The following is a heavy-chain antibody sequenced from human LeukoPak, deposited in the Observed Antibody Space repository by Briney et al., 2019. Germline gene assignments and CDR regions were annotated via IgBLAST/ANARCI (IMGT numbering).Heavy chain of an antibody. CDR1: GHTFTGYY. V-gene: IGHV1-2*02. D-gene: IGHD5-18*01. J-gene: IGHJ4*02. CDR2: INPNSGGT. CDR3: ARVLYLRGYSCGY. Sequence: ASVKVSCKASGHTFTGYYMHWVRQAPGQGLEWMGWINPNSGGTNYAQKFQGRVTMTRDTSISTAYMELSRLRSDDTAVYYCARVLYLRGYSCGYWGQGTLVTVSS.